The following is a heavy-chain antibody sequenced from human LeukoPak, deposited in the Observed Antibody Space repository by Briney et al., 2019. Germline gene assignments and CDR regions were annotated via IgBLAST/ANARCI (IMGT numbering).Heavy chain of an antibody. J-gene: IGHJ5*02. V-gene: IGHV1-2*02. CDR2: INPNSGGT. CDR3: ARALVVVAAVDP. D-gene: IGHD2-15*01. CDR1: GYTFTGYY. Sequence: ASVKVSCKASGYTFTGYYMHWVRQAPGQGLEWMGWINPNSGGTNCAQKFQGRVTMTRDTSISTAYMELSRLRSDDTAVYYCARALVVVAAVDPWGQGTLVTVSS.